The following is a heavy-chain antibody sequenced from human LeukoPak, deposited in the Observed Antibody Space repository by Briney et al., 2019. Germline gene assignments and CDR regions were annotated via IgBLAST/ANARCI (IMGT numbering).Heavy chain of an antibody. Sequence: GGSLRLSCAASGFTFNRYYMYWIRQAPGKGLVWVSRISDDGRVTLYADFVKGRFTISRDNAKNTLSLQVNSLRVEDTAVYYCVRDVAPSGTVWFDSWGQGTLVTVSS. CDR1: GFTFNRYY. CDR2: ISDDGRVT. CDR3: VRDVAPSGTVWFDS. J-gene: IGHJ5*01. D-gene: IGHD6-13*01. V-gene: IGHV3-74*01.